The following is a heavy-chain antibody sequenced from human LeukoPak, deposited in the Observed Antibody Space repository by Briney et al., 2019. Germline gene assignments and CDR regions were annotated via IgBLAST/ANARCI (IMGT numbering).Heavy chain of an antibody. Sequence: SETLSLTCTVSGGSISSYCWSWIRQPPGKGLEWIGHIYYSGSTNYNPSLKSRVTISVDTSKNQFSLKLSSVSAADTAVYYCARGGITIFGVVNYYFDYWGQGTLVTVSS. CDR2: IYYSGST. J-gene: IGHJ4*02. D-gene: IGHD3-3*01. CDR3: ARGGITIFGVVNYYFDY. CDR1: GGSISSYC. V-gene: IGHV4-59*01.